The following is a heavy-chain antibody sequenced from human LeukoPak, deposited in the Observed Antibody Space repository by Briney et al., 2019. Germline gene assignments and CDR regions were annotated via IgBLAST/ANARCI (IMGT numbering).Heavy chain of an antibody. V-gene: IGHV4-34*01. CDR1: GGSFSGYY. Sequence: SETLSLTCAVYGGSFSGYYWSWIRQPPGKGLEWIGEINHSGSTNYNPSLKSRVTISVDTSKNQSSLKLSSVTAADTAVYYCAKDIYYYDSSGYPMDVWGQGTTVTVSS. J-gene: IGHJ6*02. CDR2: INHSGST. CDR3: AKDIYYYDSSGYPMDV. D-gene: IGHD3-22*01.